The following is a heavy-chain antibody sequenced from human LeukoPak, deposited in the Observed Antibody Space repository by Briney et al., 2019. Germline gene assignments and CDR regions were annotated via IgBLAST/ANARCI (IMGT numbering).Heavy chain of an antibody. CDR3: ARAAGDYFFDY. CDR1: GFTFSNYA. J-gene: IGHJ4*02. CDR2: IGGSGGST. Sequence: GGSLRLSCAASGFTFSNYAMSWVRQAPGKGLEWVSGIGGSGGSTYYADSVKGRFTNSRDNSKNTLSLQMNSLRAEDTAVYYCARAAGDYFFDYWGQGTLVSVSS. D-gene: IGHD2-21*02. V-gene: IGHV3-23*01.